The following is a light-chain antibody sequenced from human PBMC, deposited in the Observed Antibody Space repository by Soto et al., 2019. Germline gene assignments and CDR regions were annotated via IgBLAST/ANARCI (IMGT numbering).Light chain of an antibody. CDR1: TGAVTSGYY. CDR2: STS. CDR3: QSYDSSLSGSYV. V-gene: IGLV7-43*01. Sequence: QAVVTQEPSLTVSPGGTVTLTCASSTGAVTSGYYPNWFQQKPGQAPRALIYSTSNKHSWTPDRFSGSKSGTSASLAITGLQAEDEADYYCQSYDSSLSGSYVFGTGTKVTVL. J-gene: IGLJ1*01.